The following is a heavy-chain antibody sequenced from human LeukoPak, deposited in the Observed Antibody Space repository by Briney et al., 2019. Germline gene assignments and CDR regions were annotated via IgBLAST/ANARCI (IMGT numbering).Heavy chain of an antibody. CDR1: GFTFSSYA. CDR2: ISYDGSNK. J-gene: IGHJ3*02. CDR3: ARETYYYDSSRRNAFDI. D-gene: IGHD3-22*01. Sequence: PGRSLRLSCAASGFTFSSYAMHWVRQAPGKGLEWVAVISYDGSNKYYADSVKGRFTISRDNSKNTLYLQMNSLRAEDTAVYYCARETYYYDSSRRNAFDIWGQGTMVTVSS. V-gene: IGHV3-30-3*01.